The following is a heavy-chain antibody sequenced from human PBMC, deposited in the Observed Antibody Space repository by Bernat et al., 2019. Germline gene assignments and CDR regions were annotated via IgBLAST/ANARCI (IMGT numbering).Heavy chain of an antibody. CDR1: GGTFSSYT. V-gene: IGHV1-69*08. CDR2: IIPILGIA. Sequence: QVQLVQSGAEVKKPGSSVKVSCKASGGTFSSYTISWVRQAPGQGLEWMGRIIPILGIANYAQKFQGRVTITADKSTSTAYMELSSLRSDDTAVYYCAREGQQHPAGYFDYWGQGTLVTVSS. J-gene: IGHJ4*02. D-gene: IGHD6-13*01. CDR3: AREGQQHPAGYFDY.